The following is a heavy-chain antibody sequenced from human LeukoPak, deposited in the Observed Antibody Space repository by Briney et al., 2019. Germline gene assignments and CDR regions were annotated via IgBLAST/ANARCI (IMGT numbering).Heavy chain of an antibody. Sequence: PSETLSLTCKVSNYSVRSDLHWSWIRQSPGSGLEWIASIYQSGHAYYSPSLKSRVLISFDTSKKELSLKINSVTATDTALSYCASLRFGASYFDFWGQGTQVTVSS. CDR1: NYSVRSDLH. CDR3: ASLRFGASYFDF. J-gene: IGHJ4*02. D-gene: IGHD1-26*01. CDR2: IYQSGHA. V-gene: IGHV4-38-2*02.